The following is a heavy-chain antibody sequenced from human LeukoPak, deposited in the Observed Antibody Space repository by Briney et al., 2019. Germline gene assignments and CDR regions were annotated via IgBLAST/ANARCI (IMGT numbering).Heavy chain of an antibody. V-gene: IGHV3-23*01. Sequence: GGSLTLSCAASGFTFSSYAMSWVREAPARGLEGGSSLRGNGDTFYADSVKGRFTLSRDESRNTVYLHLSNLRVEDTAIYYCAKASWVSSADAVLWGQGTVVTVSS. D-gene: IGHD3-16*01. CDR2: LRGNGDT. CDR3: AKASWVSSADAVL. J-gene: IGHJ4*02. CDR1: GFTFSSYA.